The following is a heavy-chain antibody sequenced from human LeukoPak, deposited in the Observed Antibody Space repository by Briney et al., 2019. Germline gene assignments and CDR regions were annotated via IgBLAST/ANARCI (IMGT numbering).Heavy chain of an antibody. CDR3: PRRQDGSPRPPYAFDI. J-gene: IGHJ3*02. D-gene: IGHD5-24*01. Sequence: SETLSLTCTVSGGPITSCAYYFSWILQPPLNALLSIAYISSTGSTYYNPSLISRVTRSVDTSKNQFSLKLSSVTAADKAVYHCPRRQDGSPRPPYAFDIWGQGTMVTVPS. CDR1: GGPITSCAYY. CDR2: ISSTGST. V-gene: IGHV4-30-4*08.